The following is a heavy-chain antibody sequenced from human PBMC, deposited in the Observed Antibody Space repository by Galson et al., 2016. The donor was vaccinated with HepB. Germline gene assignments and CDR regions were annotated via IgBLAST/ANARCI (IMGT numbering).Heavy chain of an antibody. J-gene: IGHJ4*02. CDR2: VSDTGST. CDR1: GASLGVSGYH. V-gene: IGHV4-61*08. D-gene: IGHD2-8*01. Sequence: ETLSLTCTVSGASLGVSGYHWAWIRQPPGKGLEWIGFVSDTGSTSYNPVLESRVTISVDTSKSQFSLNLNSVTAADTAVYYCAREWSAFDFWGQGTLVTVSS. CDR3: AREWSAFDF.